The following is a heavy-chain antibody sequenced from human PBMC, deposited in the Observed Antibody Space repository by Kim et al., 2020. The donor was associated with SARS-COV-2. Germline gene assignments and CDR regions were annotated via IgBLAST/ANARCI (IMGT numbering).Heavy chain of an antibody. Sequence: IHPRSSTNTNPSPKARVPISVDTSKNQFSLKLSSVTAADTAVYYCARDDYWGQGTLVTVSS. J-gene: IGHJ4*02. CDR2: IHPRSST. V-gene: IGHV4-34*01. CDR3: ARDDY.